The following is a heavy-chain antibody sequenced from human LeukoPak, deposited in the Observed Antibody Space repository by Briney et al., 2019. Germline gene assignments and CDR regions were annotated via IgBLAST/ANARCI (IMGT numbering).Heavy chain of an antibody. J-gene: IGHJ4*02. V-gene: IGHV3-48*02. CDR1: GFTFRAYS. CDR3: ARGDGWFGELLNFDN. D-gene: IGHD3-10*01. CDR2: ISSGSSTI. Sequence: GSLRLSCAASGFTFRAYSMNWVRQAPGKGLEWVSYISSGSSTIYYADSVKGRFTISRDNAKNSLYLQMNSLRDEDTAVYYCARGDGWFGELLNFDNWGQGTLVTVSS.